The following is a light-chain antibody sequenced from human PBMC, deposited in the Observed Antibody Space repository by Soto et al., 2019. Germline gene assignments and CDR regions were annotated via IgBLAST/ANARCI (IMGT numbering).Light chain of an antibody. Sequence: QSVLTQPPSVSAAPGQTVTISCSGSSSNIGNSFVILYQQLPGAAPQVLIYDSNNRPSGIPDRFSASKSGTTGSLDTTGLQTGDEADYYCATWDNSLSVVVFGGGTKLTVL. CDR1: SSNIGNSF. CDR2: DSN. J-gene: IGLJ2*01. V-gene: IGLV1-51*01. CDR3: ATWDNSLSVVV.